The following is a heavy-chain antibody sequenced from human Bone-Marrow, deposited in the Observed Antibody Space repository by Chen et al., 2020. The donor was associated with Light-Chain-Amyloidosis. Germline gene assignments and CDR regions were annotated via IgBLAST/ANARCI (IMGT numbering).Heavy chain of an antibody. CDR3: AREKYSSSSRRWFDP. J-gene: IGHJ5*02. CDR1: GYTFTDYY. Sequence: QVQLVQSGADVKKPGASVKVSCKASGYTFTDYYVHWVRQAPGQGLEWMGWINPNSGGTNYEQKFQDRVTMTMDTSISTAYMELSRLRSDDTALYYCAREKYSSSSRRWFDPWGQGTLVTVSS. CDR2: INPNSGGT. D-gene: IGHD6-6*01. V-gene: IGHV1-2*02.